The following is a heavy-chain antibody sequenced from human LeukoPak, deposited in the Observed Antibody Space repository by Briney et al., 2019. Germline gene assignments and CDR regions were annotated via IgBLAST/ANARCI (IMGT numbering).Heavy chain of an antibody. CDR3: ASAFGYNYIFDY. CDR1: GFTFSSYS. V-gene: IGHV3-21*01. J-gene: IGHJ4*02. D-gene: IGHD5-24*01. CDR2: ISSSSSYI. Sequence: GGSLRLSCAASGFTFSSYSMNWVRRAPGKGLEWVSSISSSSSYIYYADSVKGRFTISRDNAKNSLYLQMNSLRAEDTAVYYCASAFGYNYIFDYWGQGTLVTVSS.